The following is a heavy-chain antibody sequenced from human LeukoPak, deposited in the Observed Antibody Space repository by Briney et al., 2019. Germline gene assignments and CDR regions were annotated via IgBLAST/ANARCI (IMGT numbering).Heavy chain of an antibody. J-gene: IGHJ4*02. CDR3: AREYTPQWLVTPFDY. V-gene: IGHV4-61*01. CDR2: IYYSGST. CDR1: GGSVSSGSYY. D-gene: IGHD6-19*01. Sequence: SETLSLTCTVSGGSVSSGSYYWSWIRQPPGKGLEWIGYIYYSGSTNYNPSLKSRVTISVDTSKNQFSLKLSSVTAADTAVYYCAREYTPQWLVTPFDYWGQGSLVTVSS.